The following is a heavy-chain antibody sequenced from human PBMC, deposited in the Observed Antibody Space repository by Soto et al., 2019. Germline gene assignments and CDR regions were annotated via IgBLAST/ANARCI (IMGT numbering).Heavy chain of an antibody. CDR1: GYSFTSYC. J-gene: IGHJ6*01. V-gene: IGHV5-51*01. CDR3: ARQLLYGGNSYYGMDV. D-gene: IGHD2-2*02. Sequence: PGCSLNISCKGSGYSFTSYCVAWVRQMPGKGLEWMESIYPGDLDIRYSPSLQGQVAISANKSISTAYLQWSGLMSTDTALYYCARQLLYGGNSYYGMDVWGQGTTVTVSS. CDR2: IYPGDLDI.